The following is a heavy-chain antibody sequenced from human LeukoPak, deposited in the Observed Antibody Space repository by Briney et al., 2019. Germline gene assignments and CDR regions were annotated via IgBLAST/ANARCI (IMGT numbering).Heavy chain of an antibody. Sequence: GESLKISFKGSGYSFTSYWIGWVRQMPGKGLEGMGIIYAGDSDTRYSPSFQGTVTISADKPISNDYLQWSSLKASDTDMYYCARLSGDGSGSNAFDIWGQGTMVTVSS. CDR2: IYAGDSDT. D-gene: IGHD3-10*01. CDR3: ARLSGDGSGSNAFDI. J-gene: IGHJ3*02. V-gene: IGHV5-51*01. CDR1: GYSFTSYW.